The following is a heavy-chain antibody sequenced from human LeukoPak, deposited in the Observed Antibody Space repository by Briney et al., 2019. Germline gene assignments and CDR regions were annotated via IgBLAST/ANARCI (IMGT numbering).Heavy chain of an antibody. CDR1: SGSISSYY. D-gene: IGHD3-9*01. CDR2: SHYSGTT. V-gene: IGHV4-59*08. J-gene: IGHJ4*02. Sequence: SETLSLTCTVSSGSISSYYWSWIRQPPGQGLEWIGYSHYSGTTNYNPSLKSRVSISIDTSKSQFSLKLTSATAADTAIYYCATGRSIRYFDYWGQGTLLSVSS. CDR3: ATGRSIRYFDY.